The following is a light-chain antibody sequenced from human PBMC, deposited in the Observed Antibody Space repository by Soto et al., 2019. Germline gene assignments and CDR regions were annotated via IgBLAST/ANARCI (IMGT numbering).Light chain of an antibody. CDR1: QSLLHPNGNYF. Sequence: DIVVTQSPLSLPVTPGEPASISCRSSQSLLHPNGNYFFDWYLQKPGQSPQLLIYWGSIRASGVPDRFSGSASGTDFTLKISRVEAEDVGVYYCVQALQTPYTFGQVTKLEIK. V-gene: IGKV2-28*01. CDR2: WGS. CDR3: VQALQTPYT. J-gene: IGKJ2*01.